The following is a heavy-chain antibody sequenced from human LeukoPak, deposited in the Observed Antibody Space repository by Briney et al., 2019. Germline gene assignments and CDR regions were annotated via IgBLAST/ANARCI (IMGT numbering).Heavy chain of an antibody. CDR2: ISGSGGST. J-gene: IGHJ3*02. CDR3: AKALEMATASNDAFDI. D-gene: IGHD5-24*01. CDR1: GFTFSGYA. Sequence: GGSLRLSCAASGFTFSGYAMHWVRQAPGKGLEWVSAISGSGGSTYYADSVKGRFTISRDNSKNTLYLQMNSLRAEDTAVYYCAKALEMATASNDAFDIWGQGTMVTVSS. V-gene: IGHV3-23*01.